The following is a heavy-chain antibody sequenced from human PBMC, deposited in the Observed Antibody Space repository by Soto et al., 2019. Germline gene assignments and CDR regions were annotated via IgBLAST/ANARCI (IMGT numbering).Heavy chain of an antibody. J-gene: IGHJ4*02. D-gene: IGHD1-26*01. CDR3: ARGRPPNPRWEFGGSSDY. Sequence: SETLSLTCTVSGGSISSGDYYWSWIRQPPGKGLEWIGYIYYSGSTYYNPSLKSRVTISVDTSKNQFSLKLSSVTAADTAVYYCARGRPPNPRWEFGGSSDYCGQGTLVTVSS. CDR1: GGSISSGDYY. V-gene: IGHV4-30-4*01. CDR2: IYYSGST.